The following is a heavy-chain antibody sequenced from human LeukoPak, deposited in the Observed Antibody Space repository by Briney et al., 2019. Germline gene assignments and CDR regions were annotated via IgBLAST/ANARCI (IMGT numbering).Heavy chain of an antibody. CDR2: IYYSGST. Sequence: SETLSLTCTVSGGSISSGDYYWSLIRQPPGKGLGWIGYIYYSGSTYYNPSLMSRVTISVDTSKNQFSLKLSSVTAADTAVYYCARDHYDILTGYSPSYAFDIWGQGTMVTVSS. J-gene: IGHJ3*02. CDR3: ARDHYDILTGYSPSYAFDI. D-gene: IGHD3-9*01. V-gene: IGHV4-30-4*01. CDR1: GGSISSGDYY.